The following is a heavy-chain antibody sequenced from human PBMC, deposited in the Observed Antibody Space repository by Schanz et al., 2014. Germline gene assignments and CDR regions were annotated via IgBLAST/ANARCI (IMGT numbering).Heavy chain of an antibody. CDR3: ARGWEVKVFDY. J-gene: IGHJ4*02. CDR2: MYNIGIT. Sequence: QVQLQESGPALVQPSETLSLTCTVSGGSIRRYYWSWIRQPPGKGLEWIASMYNIGITYYNPSLKSRVTISVDTPKTHFPRSLSSVPAADTAVYYCARGWEVKVFDYWGQGTLVTVSS. V-gene: IGHV4-59*08. D-gene: IGHD1-26*01. CDR1: GGSIRRYY.